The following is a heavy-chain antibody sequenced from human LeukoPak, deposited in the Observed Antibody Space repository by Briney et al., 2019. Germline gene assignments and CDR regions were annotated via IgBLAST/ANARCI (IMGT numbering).Heavy chain of an antibody. D-gene: IGHD3-16*02. CDR3: ARDQYDSVWGSYRPYFDF. Sequence: ASVKVSCKASGYTFSSYGIGWVRQAPGQGLEWMGSISPYTGDTKYAERLQDRVIMTTDTSTRTAYMELRSLTSDDTAVFYCARDQYDSVWGSYRPYFDFWGQGTLVTVSS. CDR2: ISPYTGDT. J-gene: IGHJ4*02. CDR1: GYTFSSYG. V-gene: IGHV1-18*04.